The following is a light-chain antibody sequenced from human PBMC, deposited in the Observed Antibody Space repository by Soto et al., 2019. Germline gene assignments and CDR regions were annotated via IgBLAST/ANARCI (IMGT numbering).Light chain of an antibody. V-gene: IGLV2-14*01. CDR1: SSDVGGYDY. J-gene: IGLJ3*02. CDR3: SSYTSISILV. Sequence: QSALTQPASVSGSPGQSITISCSGTSSDVGGYDYVSWYQQHPDKAPKLMLYEVSNRPSGVSIRCSGSKSGNTASLTISGLQAEDEADYYCSSYTSISILVFGGGTKLTVL. CDR2: EVS.